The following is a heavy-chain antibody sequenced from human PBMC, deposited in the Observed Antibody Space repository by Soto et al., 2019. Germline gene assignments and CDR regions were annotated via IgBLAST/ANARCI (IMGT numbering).Heavy chain of an antibody. CDR1: GGTFSSYA. V-gene: IGHV1-69*12. J-gene: IGHJ6*02. Sequence: QVQLVQSGAEVKKPGSSVKVSCKASGGTFSSYAISWVRQAPGHGLEWMGGIIPIFGTANYAQKFQGRVTIAADESTSTAYMELSSLRSEDTAVYYCAGWWATGSDYYCYGMDVWGQGTTVTVSS. D-gene: IGHD3-9*01. CDR2: IIPIFGTA. CDR3: AGWWATGSDYYCYGMDV.